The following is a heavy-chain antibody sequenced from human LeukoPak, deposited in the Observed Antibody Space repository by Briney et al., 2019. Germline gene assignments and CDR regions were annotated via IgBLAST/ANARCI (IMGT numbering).Heavy chain of an antibody. V-gene: IGHV1-2*02. Sequence: ASVNVSCKASRGTFSSYAISWVRQAPGQGLEWMGWINPNSGGTNYAQKFQGRVTMTRDTSISTAYMELSRLRSDDTAVYYCARRSIAALRFDYWGQGTLVTVSS. D-gene: IGHD6-6*01. CDR3: ARRSIAALRFDY. CDR1: RGTFSSYA. CDR2: INPNSGGT. J-gene: IGHJ4*02.